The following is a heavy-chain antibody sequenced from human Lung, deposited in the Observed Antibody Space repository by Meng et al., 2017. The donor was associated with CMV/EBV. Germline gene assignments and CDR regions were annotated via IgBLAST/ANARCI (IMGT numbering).Heavy chain of an antibody. J-gene: IGHJ4*02. CDR2: IRYDGSNK. D-gene: IGHD6-19*01. CDR3: AKDGWGKATSRIDY. V-gene: IGHV3-30*02. CDR1: GFIFSSYG. Sequence: SCAASGFIFSSYGMHWVRQAPGKGLEWVAFIRYDGSNKYYADSVKGRFTISRDNSKNTLYLQMNSLRAEDTAVYYCAKDGWGKATSRIDYWAREXWSPSPQ.